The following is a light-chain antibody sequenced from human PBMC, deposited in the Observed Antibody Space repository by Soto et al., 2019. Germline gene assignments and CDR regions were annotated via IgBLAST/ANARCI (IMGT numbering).Light chain of an antibody. Sequence: EIVLTQSPGTLSLSPGERATLSCRASQSVSSSFLTWYQQKPGQAPRLLIYGASSRATGIPDRFSGSGSGTDFTLTITDLQPEDYATYYCQQSYGDVETFGRGTTV. V-gene: IGKV3-20*01. J-gene: IGKJ1*01. CDR3: QQSYGDVET. CDR2: GAS. CDR1: QSVSSSF.